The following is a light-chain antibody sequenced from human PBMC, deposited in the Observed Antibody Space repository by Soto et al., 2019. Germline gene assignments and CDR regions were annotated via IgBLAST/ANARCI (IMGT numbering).Light chain of an antibody. CDR2: KAS. J-gene: IGKJ2*01. CDR3: QQYDSYPYT. Sequence: DIHMTQSPSTLSAFVGDRVTITCRASQRINRWLAWYQQKPGQAPKVLINKASSLESGVPSRFSGSGSGTEFTLTINSLQPDDFATYYCQQYDSYPYTFGQGTKVEIK. CDR1: QRINRW. V-gene: IGKV1-5*03.